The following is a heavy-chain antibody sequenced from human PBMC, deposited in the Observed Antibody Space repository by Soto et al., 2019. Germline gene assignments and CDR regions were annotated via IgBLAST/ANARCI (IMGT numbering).Heavy chain of an antibody. CDR2: IGTAGDT. CDR3: ARAIGPTLFDY. V-gene: IGHV3-13*04. Sequence: GGSLRLSCSASGFTFSSYDMHWVRQGPGKGLEWVSAIGTAGDTSYAGSVKGRFTISRENAKNSLYLQMNSLRAGDTAIYFCARAIGPTLFDYWGQGTLVTVSS. J-gene: IGHJ4*02. CDR1: GFTFSSYD. D-gene: IGHD3-22*01.